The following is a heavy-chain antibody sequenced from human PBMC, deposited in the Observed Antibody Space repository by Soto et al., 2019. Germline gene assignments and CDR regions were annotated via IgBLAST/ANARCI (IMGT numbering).Heavy chain of an antibody. CDR2: IIPILGIA. CDR3: ASKPYYDSWSGYNLDYYYMEV. CDR1: T. Sequence: TRRWVHQAQKQGLEWMGRIIPILGIANYAQKFQGRVTITADKSTSTAYMELSSLRSEDTAVYYCASKPYYDSWSGYNLDYYYMEVWVKGTTVTVTS. J-gene: IGHJ6*03. V-gene: IGHV1-69*02. D-gene: IGHD3-3*01.